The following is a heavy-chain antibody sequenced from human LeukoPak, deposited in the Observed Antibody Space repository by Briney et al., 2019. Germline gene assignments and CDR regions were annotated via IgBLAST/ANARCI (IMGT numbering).Heavy chain of an antibody. CDR1: GFNFSSYA. Sequence: GGSLRLSCAASGFNFSSYAMHWVRQAPGEGLEWVGLISYGGIDKSYADSVKGRFTISRDSSKRTLYLQMNSLRAEDTAVYYCTSHVVMAVAGQGDYWGQGTLVTVSS. D-gene: IGHD6-19*01. V-gene: IGHV3-30*04. CDR3: TSHVVMAVAGQGDY. J-gene: IGHJ4*02. CDR2: ISYGGIDK.